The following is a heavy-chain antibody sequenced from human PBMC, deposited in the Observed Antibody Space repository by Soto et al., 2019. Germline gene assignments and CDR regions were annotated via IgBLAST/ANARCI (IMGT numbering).Heavy chain of an antibody. CDR3: ARDMAISGYDLSYYYGMDV. CDR2: ISSSSSYT. CDR1: GFTFSDYY. V-gene: IGHV3-11*06. Sequence: LRLSCAASGFTFSDYYMSWIRQAPGKGLEWVSYISSSSSYTNYADSVKGRFTISRDNAKNSLYLQMNSLRAEDTAVYYCARDMAISGYDLSYYYGMDVWGQGTPVTVSS. D-gene: IGHD5-12*01. J-gene: IGHJ6*02.